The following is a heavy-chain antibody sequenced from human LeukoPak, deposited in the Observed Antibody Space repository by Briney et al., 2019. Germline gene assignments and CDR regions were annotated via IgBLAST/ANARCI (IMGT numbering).Heavy chain of an antibody. CDR1: GGTFSSYA. CDR3: ARALYQLLTRDAFDI. CDR2: IIPIFGTA. D-gene: IGHD2-2*01. V-gene: IGHV1-69*05. J-gene: IGHJ3*02. Sequence: SVKVSCKASGGTFSSYAISWVRQAPGQRLEWMGGIIPIFGTANYAQKFQGRVTITTEESTSTAYMELSSLRSEDTAVYYCARALYQLLTRDAFDICGQGTMVTVSS.